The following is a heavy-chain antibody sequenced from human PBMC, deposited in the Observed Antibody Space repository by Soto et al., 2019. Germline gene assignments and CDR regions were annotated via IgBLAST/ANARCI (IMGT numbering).Heavy chain of an antibody. Sequence: GGSLRLSCAASGVTFSSYNMNWVRQAPGKGLEWVSYISSSNTIYYADSVKGRFTISRDNAKNSLYLQMNSLRDEDTAVYYCARDDYDSSGSLWGQGTLVTVSS. CDR2: ISSSNTI. CDR3: ARDDYDSSGSL. CDR1: GVTFSSYN. V-gene: IGHV3-48*02. D-gene: IGHD3-22*01. J-gene: IGHJ4*02.